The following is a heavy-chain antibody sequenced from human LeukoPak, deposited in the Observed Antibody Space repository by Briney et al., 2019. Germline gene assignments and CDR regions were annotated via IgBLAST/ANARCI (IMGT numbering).Heavy chain of an antibody. CDR3: AKGFQTYGELSFDG. CDR1: GFIFSNYA. J-gene: IGHJ4*02. V-gene: IGHV3-23*01. D-gene: IGHD4-17*01. CDR2: VSGSATNT. Sequence: GGSLRLSCAASGFIFSNYAMSWVRQAPGKGLEWVSPVSGSATNTYYADSVKGRFTVSRDNTKNTLYLQMNSLRADDTAVYYCAKGFQTYGELSFDGWGQASLVTVSS.